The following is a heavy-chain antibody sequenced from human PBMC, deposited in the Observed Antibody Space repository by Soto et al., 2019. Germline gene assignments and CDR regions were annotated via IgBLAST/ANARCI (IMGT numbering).Heavy chain of an antibody. V-gene: IGHV4-31*03. Sequence: QVQLKESGPGLLKPSETLSLTCTVSGGSINRGGYYWSWIRQRPGQGPEWLGHIYYNGKPYSNPSLKSRVTISIDTSRTQFSLQLTSLTAADTAVYYCAREAPTASDAFDVWGQGTMVTIS. J-gene: IGHJ3*01. CDR2: IYYNGKP. D-gene: IGHD1-1*01. CDR1: GGSINRGGYY. CDR3: AREAPTASDAFDV.